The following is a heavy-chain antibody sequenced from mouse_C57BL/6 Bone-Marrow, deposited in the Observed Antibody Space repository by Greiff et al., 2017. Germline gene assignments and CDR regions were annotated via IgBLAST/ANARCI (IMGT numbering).Heavy chain of an antibody. CDR3: ARDHVYYYGFAY. D-gene: IGHD1-1*01. Sequence: EVQRVESGGGLVKPGGSLKLSCAASGFTFSSYAMSWVRQTPEKRLAWVATISDGGSYTYYPDNVKGRFTISRDNAKNNLYLQMSHLKSEDTAMYYCARDHVYYYGFAYWGQGTLVTVSA. CDR1: GFTFSSYA. CDR2: ISDGGSYT. V-gene: IGHV5-4*01. J-gene: IGHJ3*01.